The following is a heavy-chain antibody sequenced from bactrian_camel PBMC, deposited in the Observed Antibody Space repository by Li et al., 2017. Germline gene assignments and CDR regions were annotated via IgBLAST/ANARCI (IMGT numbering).Heavy chain of an antibody. D-gene: IGHD7*01. CDR3: ATRWSFTRGWSDKLMYND. V-gene: IGHV3S6*01. CDR1: TYTHNMYC. CDR2: FYSGVIVP. Sequence: HVQLVESGGDSAQAGGSLRLSCVASTYTHNMYCMGWFRQAPGKEREAVARFYSGVIVPYYADSVKGQFTISQDNAKNTLYLQMNNLKPEDTAMYYCATRWSFTRGWSDKLMYNDWGQGTQVTVS. J-gene: IGHJ4*01.